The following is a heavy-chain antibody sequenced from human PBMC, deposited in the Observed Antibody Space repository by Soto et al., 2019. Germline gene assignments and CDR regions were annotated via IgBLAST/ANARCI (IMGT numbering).Heavy chain of an antibody. J-gene: IGHJ6*02. CDR3: ARDSVRGVILNYSYGMDV. V-gene: IGHV4-4*02. CDR1: GGSISSSNW. Sequence: SSETLSLTCAVSGGSISSSNWWSWVRQPPGKGLEWIGEIYHSGSTNYNPSLKSRVTISVDKSKNQFSLKLSSVTAADTAVYYCARDSVRGVILNYSYGMDVWGQGTTVTVSS. D-gene: IGHD3-10*01. CDR2: IYHSGST.